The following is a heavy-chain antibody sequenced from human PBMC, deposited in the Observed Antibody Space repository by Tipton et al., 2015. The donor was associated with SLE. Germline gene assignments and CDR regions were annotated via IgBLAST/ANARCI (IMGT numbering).Heavy chain of an antibody. CDR1: GFTVSSNY. V-gene: IGHV3-66*04. CDR3: ARHGSGYLFFFDF. D-gene: IGHD5-12*01. J-gene: IGHJ4*02. CDR2: INSGGIT. Sequence: GSLRLSCAASGFTVSSNYMSWVRQAPGKGLEWVSLINSGGITYYADSVTGRFTVFRDNSINTLYLEMNSLRAEDTASYYCARHGSGYLFFFDFWGQGTLVTVSS.